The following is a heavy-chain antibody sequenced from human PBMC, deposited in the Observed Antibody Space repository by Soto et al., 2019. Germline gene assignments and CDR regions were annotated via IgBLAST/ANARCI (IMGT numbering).Heavy chain of an antibody. CDR3: ARFFPFRMGYYDSSGYGAFDI. D-gene: IGHD3-22*01. J-gene: IGHJ3*02. V-gene: IGHV5-51*01. CDR2: IYPGDSDT. Sequence: PGESLKISCKGSGYSFTSYWIGWVRQMPGKGLEWMGIIYPGDSDTRYSPSFQGQVTISADKSISTAYLQWSSLKASDTAMYYCARFFPFRMGYYDSSGYGAFDIWGQGTMVTVSS. CDR1: GYSFTSYW.